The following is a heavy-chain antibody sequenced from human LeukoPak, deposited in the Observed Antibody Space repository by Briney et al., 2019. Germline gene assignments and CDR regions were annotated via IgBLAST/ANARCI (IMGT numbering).Heavy chain of an antibody. V-gene: IGHV1-2*02. Sequence: ASVKVSCKASGYTFTGYYIHWVRQAPGQGLEWMGWINPNSGGTKSAQKFQGRVTMTRDTSISTAYMELSRLGSDDTAVYYCARDSETTVTPGWFDPRGQGTLVTVSS. J-gene: IGHJ5*02. D-gene: IGHD4-17*01. CDR3: ARDSETTVTPGWFDP. CDR1: GYTFTGYY. CDR2: INPNSGGT.